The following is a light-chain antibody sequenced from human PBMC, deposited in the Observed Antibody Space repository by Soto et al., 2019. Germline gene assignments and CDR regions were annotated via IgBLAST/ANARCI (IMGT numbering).Light chain of an antibody. V-gene: IGLV3-21*04. CDR1: DIGSKS. J-gene: IGLJ2*01. CDR2: YDS. CDR3: QVWDSHVV. Sequence: SYELTQPPSVSVAPGKTARITCGGNDIGSKSVHWYQQKPGQAPVLVIYYDSDRPSGIPERFSGSNSGNTATLTISRVEAGDEADYSCQVWDSHVVFGGGTKVTVL.